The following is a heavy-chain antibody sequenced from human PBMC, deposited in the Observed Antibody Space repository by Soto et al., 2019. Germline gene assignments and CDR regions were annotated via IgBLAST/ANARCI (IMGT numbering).Heavy chain of an antibody. V-gene: IGHV4-59*01. Sequence: QVQLQESGPGLVKPSETLSLTCTVSGGSISSYYWSWNRQPPGKGLEWIGYIYYSGSTNYNPSLKSRVTISVDTSKKQFSLKLSSVTAADTAVYYCARFSWYFDLWGRGTLVTFSS. CDR1: GGSISSYY. J-gene: IGHJ2*01. CDR3: ARFSWYFDL. CDR2: IYYSGST.